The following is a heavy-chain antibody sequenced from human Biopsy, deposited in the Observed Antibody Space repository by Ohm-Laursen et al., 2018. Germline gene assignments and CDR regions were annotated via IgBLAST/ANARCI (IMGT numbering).Heavy chain of an antibody. CDR2: ISTYIGTA. Sequence: SVKVSCKVSGYTLSGLGINWVRQAPGQGLEWLGGISTYIGTANYAQNLQGRVTVTTDTSTSTAYMELRSQRSDVTAVDYCARGGTRIVVPSAVLHSFDIWGQGTMVTVSS. CDR1: GYTLSGLG. J-gene: IGHJ3*02. CDR3: ARGGTRIVVPSAVLHSFDI. V-gene: IGHV1-18*01. D-gene: IGHD2-2*01.